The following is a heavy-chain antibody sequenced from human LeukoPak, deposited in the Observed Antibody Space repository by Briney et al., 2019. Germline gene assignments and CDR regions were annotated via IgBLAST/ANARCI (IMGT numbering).Heavy chain of an antibody. V-gene: IGHV5-51*01. Sequence: GESLKISCKGSGYGFFYYWIGWVRHMPGKGLEWMGIIYPGDSETRYSPSFQGQVTISVDKSISTAYLQWSRLKASDTATYYCVRKVTLGCFDPWGQGTLVTVSS. CDR2: IYPGDSET. CDR1: GYGFFYYW. D-gene: IGHD3-16*01. CDR3: VRKVTLGCFDP. J-gene: IGHJ5*02.